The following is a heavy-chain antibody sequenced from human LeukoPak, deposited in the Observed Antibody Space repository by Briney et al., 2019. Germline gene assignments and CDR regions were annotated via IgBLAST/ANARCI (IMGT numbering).Heavy chain of an antibody. V-gene: IGHV3-15*07. CDR1: GFNFHNDW. D-gene: IGHD6-19*01. Sequence: GGSLRLSCAASGFNFHNDWMNWVRQVPGKGLEWVGRVKSKIDGGTIDYAAPVKGRCTISRDDSTATLYLQMNSLKIEDTAVYYCTTVGSITWAGTPFDYWGQGTLVTVSS. CDR2: VKSKIDGGTI. CDR3: TTVGSITWAGTPFDY. J-gene: IGHJ4*02.